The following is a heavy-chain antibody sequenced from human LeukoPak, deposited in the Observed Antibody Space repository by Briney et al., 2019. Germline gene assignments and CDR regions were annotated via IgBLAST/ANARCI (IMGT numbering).Heavy chain of an antibody. CDR1: RVTFSSYS. CDR2: ISSTSSYI. CDR3: TRVEQLERLDY. J-gene: IGHJ4*02. V-gene: IGHV3-21*06. Sequence: PGGSLRLSCAASRVTFSSYSMNWVRQAPGKGLEWGSSISSTSSYIYYADTLQCRFTISRDNAKNTTYLHMNSMLSEDTAVSYCTRVEQLERLDYWGQGTLVTVSS. D-gene: IGHD1-1*01.